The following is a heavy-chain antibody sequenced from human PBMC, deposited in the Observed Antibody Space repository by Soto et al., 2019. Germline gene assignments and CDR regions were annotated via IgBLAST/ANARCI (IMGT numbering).Heavy chain of an antibody. CDR1: GFTFSSYG. CDR3: ARDYSGNDGPV. Sequence: GGSLRLSCAASGFTFSSYGMYWVRQAPGKGLEWVAVIWYDGSNKYYGDSVKGRFTISRDNSKNTLYLQMNSLGAEDTAVYYCARDYSGNDGPVWGKGTTVTVSS. D-gene: IGHD5-12*01. CDR2: IWYDGSNK. V-gene: IGHV3-33*01. J-gene: IGHJ6*04.